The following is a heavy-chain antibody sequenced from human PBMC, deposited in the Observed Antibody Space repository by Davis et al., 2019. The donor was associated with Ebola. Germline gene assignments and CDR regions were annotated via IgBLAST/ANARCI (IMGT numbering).Heavy chain of an antibody. CDR1: GFTFSSYA. J-gene: IGHJ4*02. Sequence: GESLKISCAASGFTFSSYAMSWVRQAPGKGLEWVSAISGSGGSTYYADSVKGRFTISRDNSKNTLYLQMNSLRAEDTAVYYCAKWGPYYFDYWGQGTLVTVSS. CDR3: AKWGPYYFDY. CDR2: ISGSGGST. V-gene: IGHV3-23*01. D-gene: IGHD7-27*01.